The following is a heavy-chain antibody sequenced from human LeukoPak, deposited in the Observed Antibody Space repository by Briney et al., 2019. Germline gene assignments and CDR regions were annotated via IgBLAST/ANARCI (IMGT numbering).Heavy chain of an antibody. Sequence: PGGSLRLSCAASGFTFSNYAMTWVRQAPGKGLEWVSVITSSGGSTSYADSVEGRFTISRDNSKNTLYLQMNSLRAEDTAIYYCAKRGDSRSFDYWGQGTLVTVPS. D-gene: IGHD3-22*01. CDR1: GFTFSNYA. CDR2: ITSSGGST. V-gene: IGHV3-23*01. J-gene: IGHJ4*02. CDR3: AKRGDSRSFDY.